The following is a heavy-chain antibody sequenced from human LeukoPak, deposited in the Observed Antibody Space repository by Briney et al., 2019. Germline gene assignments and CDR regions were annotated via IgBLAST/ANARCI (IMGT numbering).Heavy chain of an antibody. V-gene: IGHV4-39*01. D-gene: IGHD6-25*01. J-gene: IGHJ2*01. CDR1: GGSISSSSYY. CDR2: IYYSRST. Sequence: SETLSLTCTVSGGSISSSSYYWGWLRQPPGKGLEWIGSIYYSRSTYYNPSLKSRVTISVDTSKNQFSLKLSSVTAADTAVYYCARQGGGFWYFDLWGRGTLVTVSS. CDR3: ARQGGGFWYFDL.